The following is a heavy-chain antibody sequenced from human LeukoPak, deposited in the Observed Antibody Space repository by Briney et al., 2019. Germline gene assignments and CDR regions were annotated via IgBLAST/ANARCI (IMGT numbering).Heavy chain of an antibody. J-gene: IGHJ4*02. Sequence: GESLKISRKGSGYSFTSYWIGWVRQMPGKGLEWMGIIYPGDSDTRYSPSFQGQVTISADKSISTAYLQWSSLKASDTAMYYCASTGYGSGSYYRGEYYFDYWGQGTLVTVSS. D-gene: IGHD3-10*01. CDR1: GYSFTSYW. CDR3: ASTGYGSGSYYRGEYYFDY. CDR2: IYPGDSDT. V-gene: IGHV5-51*01.